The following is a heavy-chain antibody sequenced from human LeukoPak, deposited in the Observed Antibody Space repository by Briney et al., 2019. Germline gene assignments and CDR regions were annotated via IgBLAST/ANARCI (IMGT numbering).Heavy chain of an antibody. CDR2: ISSSSSTI. Sequence: PGGSLRLSCAASGFTFSSYSMNWVRQAPGKGLEWVSYISSSSSTIYYADSVKGRFTISRDNAKNSLYLQMNSLRAEDTAVYYCAASNTYAVGRLNYWGQGTLVTVSS. D-gene: IGHD2-2*01. V-gene: IGHV3-48*01. CDR3: AASNTYAVGRLNY. J-gene: IGHJ4*02. CDR1: GFTFSSYS.